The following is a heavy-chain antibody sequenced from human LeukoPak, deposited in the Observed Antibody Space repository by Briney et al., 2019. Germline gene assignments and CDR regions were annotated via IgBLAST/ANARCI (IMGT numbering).Heavy chain of an antibody. CDR3: TYGDYPLSY. D-gene: IGHD4-17*01. CDR2: LYSNGDT. J-gene: IGHJ4*02. Sequence: GGSLRLSCAASGLTVTNNYWHWVRQPPGKGPEWISLLYSNGDTKYADSVKGRFTFSRDNSKNTLYLQMNGLRAEDTAVYYCTYGDYPLSYWGQGTLVSVSS. V-gene: IGHV3-66*01. CDR1: GLTVTNNY.